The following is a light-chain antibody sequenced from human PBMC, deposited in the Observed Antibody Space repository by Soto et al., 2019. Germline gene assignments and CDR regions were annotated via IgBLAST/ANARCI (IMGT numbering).Light chain of an antibody. V-gene: IGKV3-11*01. J-gene: IGKJ5*01. CDR2: DAS. Sequence: EILFSQTPATPSFSPGEKTTPSPTALQSVSSYLAWYQQKPGQAPRLLIYDASNRATGIPARFSGSGSGTDFTLTISSLEPEDFAVYYCQQRSNWPHRTFGQGTRLEIK. CDR1: QSVSSY. CDR3: QQRSNWPHRT.